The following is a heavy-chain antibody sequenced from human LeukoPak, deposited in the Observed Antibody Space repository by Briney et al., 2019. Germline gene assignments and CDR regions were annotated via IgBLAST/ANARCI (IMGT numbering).Heavy chain of an antibody. Sequence: GGSLRLSCVASGLHFSGTAMSWVRQAPGKGLEWVSGISHDGMNRYYADSVKGRFTISRDNSKKTVSLEMSSLTAADTGVYYCAKDGAQYSSGPECDPRGQGALVTVSP. CDR1: GLHFSGTA. CDR2: ISHDGMNR. J-gene: IGHJ5*02. D-gene: IGHD6-19*01. CDR3: AKDGAQYSSGPECDP. V-gene: IGHV3-23*01.